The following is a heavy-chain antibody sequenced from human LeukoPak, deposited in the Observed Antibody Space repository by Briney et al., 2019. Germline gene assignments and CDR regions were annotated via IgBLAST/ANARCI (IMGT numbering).Heavy chain of an antibody. D-gene: IGHD6-19*01. CDR3: ARYIKGLYSSGIDC. CDR1: GFSFSNYG. CDR2: IRSSGSTI. Sequence: GGSLRLSCTASGFSFSNYGMQWVRQAPGKGLEWVSYIRSSGSTIYYADSVKGRFTISRDNAKNSLYLQMNSLRAEDTAAYYCARYIKGLYSSGIDCWGQGTLVTVSS. J-gene: IGHJ4*02. V-gene: IGHV3-48*04.